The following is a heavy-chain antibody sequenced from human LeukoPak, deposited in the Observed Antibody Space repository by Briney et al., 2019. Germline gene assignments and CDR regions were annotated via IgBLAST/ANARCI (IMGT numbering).Heavy chain of an antibody. J-gene: IGHJ5*02. V-gene: IGHV4-34*01. D-gene: IGHD6-6*01. CDR3: ARDTMYSSSSEGWFDP. CDR1: GGSFSSYY. Sequence: PSETLSLTCAVYGGSFSSYYWSWIRQPPGKGLEWIGEINHSGSTNYNPSLKSRVTISVDTSKNQFSLKLSSVTAADTAVYYCARDTMYSSSSEGWFDPWGQGTLVTVSS. CDR2: INHSGST.